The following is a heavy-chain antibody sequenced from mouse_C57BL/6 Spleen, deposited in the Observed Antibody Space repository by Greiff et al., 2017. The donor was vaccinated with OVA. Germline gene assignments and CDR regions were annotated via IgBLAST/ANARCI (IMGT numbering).Heavy chain of an antibody. CDR3: ARANWDASYYFDY. J-gene: IGHJ2*01. D-gene: IGHD4-1*01. CDR2: IYPGDGDT. Sequence: QVQLKESGPELVKPGASVKISCKASGYAFSSSWMNWVKQRPGKGLEWIGRIYPGDGDTNYNGKFKGKATLTADKSSSTAYMQLSSLTSEDSAVYFCARANWDASYYFDYWGQGTTLTVSS. CDR1: GYAFSSSW. V-gene: IGHV1-82*01.